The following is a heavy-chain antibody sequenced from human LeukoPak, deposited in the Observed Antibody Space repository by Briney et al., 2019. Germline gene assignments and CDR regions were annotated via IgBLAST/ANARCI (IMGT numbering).Heavy chain of an antibody. CDR3: ATVWAVANWFDP. V-gene: IGHV1-24*01. CDR2: FDPEDGET. D-gene: IGHD3-16*01. J-gene: IGHJ5*02. CDR1: GYTLTELS. Sequence: ASVKVSCKVSGYTLTELSMHWVRQAPGKGLEWMGGFDPEDGETIYAQKFQGRVTMTEDTSTDTAYMELNSLRSEDTAVYYCATVWAVANWFDPWGQGTLSPSPQ.